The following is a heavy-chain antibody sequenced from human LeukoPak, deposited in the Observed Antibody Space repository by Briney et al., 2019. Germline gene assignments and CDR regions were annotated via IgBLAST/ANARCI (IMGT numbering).Heavy chain of an antibody. CDR1: GFTFSSYS. V-gene: IGHV3-48*04. J-gene: IGHJ5*02. D-gene: IGHD1/OR15-1a*01. CDR2: ISSSSSTI. CDR3: ERGTGFFPNWFDP. Sequence: GGYLRLSCAASGFTFSSYSMNWVRQAPGKGLEWVSYISSSSSTIYYADSVKGRFTISRDNAKNSMYLQMNSLRAEDTAVYYCERGTGFFPNWFDPWGQGTLVTVSS.